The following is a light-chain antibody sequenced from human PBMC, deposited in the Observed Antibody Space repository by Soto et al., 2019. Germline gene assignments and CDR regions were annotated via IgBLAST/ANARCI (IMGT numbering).Light chain of an antibody. CDR1: QSISSW. V-gene: IGKV1-5*01. CDR2: DAS. J-gene: IGKJ1*01. Sequence: DIQMTQTPATPSGSVGDRVTMTVRASQSISSWLACYQQKQGKAPKLLIYDASSLESGVPSRFSCRGSGTEFTLTISSLQPDDFPTYHCQQYNSYWTFGQGTKVDIK. CDR3: QQYNSYWT.